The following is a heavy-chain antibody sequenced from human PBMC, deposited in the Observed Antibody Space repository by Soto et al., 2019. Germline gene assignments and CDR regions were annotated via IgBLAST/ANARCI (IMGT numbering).Heavy chain of an antibody. V-gene: IGHV2-26*01. Sequence: QVTLKESGPVLVRPTETLTLTCSVSGFSLNDAHMGVSWLRQPPGEAPEWLAHIFSDDTKVYNRSLKTRLTIFKDTSKGQVVLMMTSMDPVDTATYFCARDYYTGTSGLRGFDSWGQGTLVTVSS. CDR2: IFSDDTK. J-gene: IGHJ4*02. CDR1: GFSLNDAHMG. D-gene: IGHD1-26*01. CDR3: ARDYYTGTSGLRGFDS.